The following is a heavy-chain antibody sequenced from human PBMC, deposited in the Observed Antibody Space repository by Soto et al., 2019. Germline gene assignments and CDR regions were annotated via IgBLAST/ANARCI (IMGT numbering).Heavy chain of an antibody. CDR3: ARAVGDPFYYLDY. J-gene: IGHJ4*02. Sequence: QVQLQESGPGLVRPSETLSLTCTVSSDSISSYYWIWIRQSPGKGLEWIGYTDYSGNTNYNPSLKSRVNISGDTSTNQFTRRPCSVTAADTAVYYCARAVGDPFYYLDYWGQATLVTVSS. V-gene: IGHV4-59*08. CDR1: SDSISSYY. CDR2: TDYSGNT. D-gene: IGHD6-19*01.